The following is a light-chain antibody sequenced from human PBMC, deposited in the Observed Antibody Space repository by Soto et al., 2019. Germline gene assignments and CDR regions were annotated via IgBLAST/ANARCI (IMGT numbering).Light chain of an antibody. J-gene: IGKJ2*01. CDR2: DAS. V-gene: IGKV3-11*01. Sequence: EIVLTQSPATLSLSPKERATLSCRASQSVGVSLAWYQQKPGQAPRLLIYDASNRATGIPARFSGSGSVTDFTLTISSLEPEDFAVYYCHQRSNWPPYTFGQGTNLEIK. CDR3: HQRSNWPPYT. CDR1: QSVGVS.